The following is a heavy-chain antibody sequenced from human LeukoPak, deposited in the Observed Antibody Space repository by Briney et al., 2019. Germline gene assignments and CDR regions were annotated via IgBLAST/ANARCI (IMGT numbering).Heavy chain of an antibody. Sequence: PSETLSLTCTVSGGSISSYYWSWIRQPPGKGLEWIGYIYYSGSTNYNPSLKSRVTISVDTSKNQFSLKLSSVTAADTAVYYCARIYYYDSSGYSNWFDPWGRGTLVTVSS. CDR1: GGSISSYY. V-gene: IGHV4-59*01. CDR3: ARIYYYDSSGYSNWFDP. J-gene: IGHJ5*02. D-gene: IGHD3-22*01. CDR2: IYYSGST.